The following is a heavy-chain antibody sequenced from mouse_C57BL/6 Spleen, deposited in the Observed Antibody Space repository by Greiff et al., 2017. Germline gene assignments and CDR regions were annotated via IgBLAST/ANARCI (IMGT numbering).Heavy chain of an antibody. CDR1: GFTFSSYA. D-gene: IGHD2-3*01. J-gene: IGHJ2*01. V-gene: IGHV5-4*01. CDR2: ISDGGSYT. Sequence: EVQVVESGGGLVKPGGSLKLSCAASGFTFSSYAMSWVRQTPEKRLEWVATISDGGSYTYYPDNVKGRFTISRDNAKNNLYLQMSQLKTENTAMYYGADDFRWLLGDYWGQGTTLTVSS. CDR3: ADDFRWLLGDY.